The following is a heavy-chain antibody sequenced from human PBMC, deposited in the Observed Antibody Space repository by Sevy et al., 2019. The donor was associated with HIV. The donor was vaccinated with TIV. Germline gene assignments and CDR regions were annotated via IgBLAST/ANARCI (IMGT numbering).Heavy chain of an antibody. J-gene: IGHJ4*02. Sequence: GGSLRLSCAASGFTFSSYWMSWVRQAPGKGLEWVANIKQDGSEKYYVDSVKGRFTISRDNAKNSLYLQMNSLRPEDTAVYYCARDHGEGYSSSWYVVYWGQGTLVTVSS. CDR1: GFTFSSYW. V-gene: IGHV3-7*01. CDR2: IKQDGSEK. CDR3: ARDHGEGYSSSWYVVY. D-gene: IGHD6-13*01.